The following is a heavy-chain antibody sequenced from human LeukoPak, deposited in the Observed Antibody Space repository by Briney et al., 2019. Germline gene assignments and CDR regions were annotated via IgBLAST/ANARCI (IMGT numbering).Heavy chain of an antibody. V-gene: IGHV1-2*02. Sequence: GASVKVSCKASGYTFTDYGISWVRQAPGQGLEWMGWINPNSGGTNYAQKFQGRVTMTRDTSISTAYMELSRPRSDDTAVYYCARGGTVVTDFDYWGQGTLVTVSS. CDR3: ARGGTVVTDFDY. CDR2: INPNSGGT. CDR1: GYTFTDYG. D-gene: IGHD4-23*01. J-gene: IGHJ4*02.